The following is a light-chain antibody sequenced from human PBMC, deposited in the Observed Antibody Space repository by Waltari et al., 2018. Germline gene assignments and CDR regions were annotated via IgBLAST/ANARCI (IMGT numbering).Light chain of an antibody. V-gene: IGKV4-1*01. CDR3: QQYYRTPQT. CDR1: QSRLYSSNNKNY. CDR2: WAS. J-gene: IGKJ1*01. Sequence: DIVMTQSPDLLAVLLGGTGTGSCKSRQSRLYSSNNKNYLACYQQKPGQPPKLPIYWASTRESGVPHRFSGSGSETDFTLTISSLQAEDVALYYCQQYYRTPQTFGQGTKVEIK.